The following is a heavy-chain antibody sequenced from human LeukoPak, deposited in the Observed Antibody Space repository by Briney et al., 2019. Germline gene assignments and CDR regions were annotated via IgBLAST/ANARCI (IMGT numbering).Heavy chain of an antibody. CDR3: ARKGSSSCFDY. CDR2: INPTGGST. Sequence: ASVKVCCKASGGTFSSYAISWVRQAPGQGLEWMGIINPTGGSTSHAQKFQGRVTMTRDTSTSTVYMELSSLRSEDTAVYYCARKGSSSCFDYWGQGTLVTVSS. D-gene: IGHD6-6*01. V-gene: IGHV1-46*01. J-gene: IGHJ4*02. CDR1: GGTFSSYA.